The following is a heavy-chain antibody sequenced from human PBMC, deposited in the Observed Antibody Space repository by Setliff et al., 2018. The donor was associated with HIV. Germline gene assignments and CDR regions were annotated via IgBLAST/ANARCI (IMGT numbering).Heavy chain of an antibody. CDR2: IHPSGET. V-gene: IGHV4-61*01. J-gene: IGHJ6*02. Sequence: PSETLSLTCTVSGGSITRTPYYWSWIRQPPGKNPEYIGYIHPSGETYYSPSLMSRLTISLDTANNRFSLRLTSATAADTAIYYCARKAADVGGGGMDVWGQGTTVTVSS. CDR3: ARKAADVGGGGMDV. D-gene: IGHD2-15*01. CDR1: GGSITRTPYY.